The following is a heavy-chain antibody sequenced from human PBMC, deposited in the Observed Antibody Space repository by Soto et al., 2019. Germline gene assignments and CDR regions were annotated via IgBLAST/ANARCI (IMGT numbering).Heavy chain of an antibody. J-gene: IGHJ6*02. CDR1: GYTFTSYY. V-gene: IGHV1-46*01. Sequence: QVQLVQSGAEVKKPGASVKVSCKASGYTFTSYYMHWVRQAPGQGLEWMGIINPSGGSTSYAQKFQGRVTMTRDTSTSTVYMELSSLRSEDTAVYYCARAGCSSTSCYPHYYYGMDVWGQGTTVTVSS. D-gene: IGHD2-2*01. CDR2: INPSGGST. CDR3: ARAGCSSTSCYPHYYYGMDV.